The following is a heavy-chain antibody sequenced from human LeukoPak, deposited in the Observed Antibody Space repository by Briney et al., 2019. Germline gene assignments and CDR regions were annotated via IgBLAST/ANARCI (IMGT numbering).Heavy chain of an antibody. CDR3: ARDGQQQLDGRWFDP. CDR2: INPSGGST. V-gene: IGHV1-46*01. Sequence: ASVKVSCKASGYTFTSYDINWVRQAPGQGLEWMGIINPSGGSTSYAQKFQGRVTMTRDTSTSTVYMELSSLRSEDTAVYYCARDGQQQLDGRWFDPWGQGTLVTVSS. D-gene: IGHD6-13*01. CDR1: GYTFTSYD. J-gene: IGHJ5*02.